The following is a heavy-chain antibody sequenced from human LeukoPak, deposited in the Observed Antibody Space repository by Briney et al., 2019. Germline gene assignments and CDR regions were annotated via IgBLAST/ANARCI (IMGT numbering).Heavy chain of an antibody. Sequence: GGSLRLSCADATFTFSNYAMSWVRQAPGKGLEWVSGISGGGVSTNYADSVKGRFTISRDNSKNTLYLQMNSLRAEDTAVYYCAKDLGSGWYRFGYWGQGTLVTVSS. V-gene: IGHV3-23*01. D-gene: IGHD6-19*01. CDR3: AKDLGSGWYRFGY. J-gene: IGHJ4*02. CDR2: ISGGGVST. CDR1: TFTFSNYA.